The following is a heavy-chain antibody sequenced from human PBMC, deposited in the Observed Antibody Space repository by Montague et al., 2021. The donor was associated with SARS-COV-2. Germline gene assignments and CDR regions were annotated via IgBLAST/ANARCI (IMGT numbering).Heavy chain of an antibody. CDR1: GGSISSSSYD. CDR3: ARHGKTRIAMIVVVIGYFDY. D-gene: IGHD3-22*01. CDR2: IYYSGST. Sequence: SETLSLSCTVSGGSISSSSYDWGWIRQPPGKGLEWKGSIYYSGSTYYNPSLKSRVTISVDTSKNQFSLKLSSVTAADTAVYYCARHGKTRIAMIVVVIGYFDYWGQGTLVTVSS. J-gene: IGHJ4*02. V-gene: IGHV4-39*01.